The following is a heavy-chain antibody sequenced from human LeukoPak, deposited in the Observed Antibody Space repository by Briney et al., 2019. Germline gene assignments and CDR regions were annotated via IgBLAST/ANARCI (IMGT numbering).Heavy chain of an antibody. CDR1: GFTFSTYA. J-gene: IGHJ4*02. CDR3: AKPPPASSSWLFDY. D-gene: IGHD6-13*01. CDR2: ISDNGGST. V-gene: IGHV3-23*01. Sequence: GGSLRLSCAASGFTFSTYAMSWVRQAPGKGLEWVATISDNGGSTYYADSVKGRFTISRDNSKNTLNLHMTILRVEAPAVYYCAKPPPASSSWLFDYWGQGTLVTVSS.